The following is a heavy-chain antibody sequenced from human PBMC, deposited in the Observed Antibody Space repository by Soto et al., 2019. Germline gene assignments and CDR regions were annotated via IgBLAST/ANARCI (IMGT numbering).Heavy chain of an antibody. V-gene: IGHV3-13*01. J-gene: IGHJ5*02. Sequence: PWGSLRVSCGSFVFIFSNFDMRWVRQTTEKGLEWVSVIGFAGGTNYSGSVKGRFTISRENAKNSLFLQMNSLRVGDTAVYYCVRALTGGFDPWGHGTMVTVSS. CDR3: VRALTGGFDP. D-gene: IGHD3-10*01. CDR2: IGFAGGT. CDR1: VFIFSNFD.